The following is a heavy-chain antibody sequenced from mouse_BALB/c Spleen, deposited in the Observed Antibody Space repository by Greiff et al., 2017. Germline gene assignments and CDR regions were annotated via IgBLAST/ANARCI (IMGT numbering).Heavy chain of an antibody. Sequence: QVQLKESGAELVRPGTSVKVSCKASGYAFTNYLIEWVKQRPGQGLEWIGVINPGSGGTNYNEKFKGKATLTADKSSSTAYMQLSSLTSDDSAVYFCAREGGYYGSPFDYWGQGTTLTVSS. CDR2: INPGSGGT. CDR3: AREGGYYGSPFDY. CDR1: GYAFTNYL. V-gene: IGHV1-54*01. D-gene: IGHD1-1*01. J-gene: IGHJ2*01.